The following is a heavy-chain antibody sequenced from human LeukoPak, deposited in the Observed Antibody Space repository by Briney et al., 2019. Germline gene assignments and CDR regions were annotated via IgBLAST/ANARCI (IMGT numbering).Heavy chain of an antibody. J-gene: IGHJ4*02. CDR2: IFYSGNT. CDR3: ARHRSKWLQSSFDY. CDR1: GGSLNSSSYY. D-gene: IGHD5-24*01. Sequence: PSETLSLTCTVSGGSLNSSSYYWGWIRQPPGKGLEWIGSIFYSGNTYDNPSLKSRVTISVDTSKNQFSLKLNSVTAADTAVYYCARHRSKWLQSSFDYWGQGTLVTVSS. V-gene: IGHV4-39*01.